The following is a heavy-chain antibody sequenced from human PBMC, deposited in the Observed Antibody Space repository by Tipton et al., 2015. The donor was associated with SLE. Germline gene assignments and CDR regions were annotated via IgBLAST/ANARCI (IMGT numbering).Heavy chain of an antibody. D-gene: IGHD3-9*01. CDR1: GFSFRNSW. CDR3: AREISPLTIFWGPHY. V-gene: IGHV3-7*01. CDR2: INEDGSAK. Sequence: GSLRLSCAASGFSFRNSWMIWVRQAPGKGLEWVANINEDGSAKNYVGSVRGRFTISRDNAKNSLYLQMNSLRAEDTAVYYFAREISPLTIFWGPHYWGQGTLVTVSS. J-gene: IGHJ4*02.